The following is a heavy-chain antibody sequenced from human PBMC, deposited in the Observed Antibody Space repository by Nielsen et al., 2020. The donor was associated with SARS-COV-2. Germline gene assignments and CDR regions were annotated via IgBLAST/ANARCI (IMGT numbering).Heavy chain of an antibody. CDR3: ATPPIVVDTGDAFDI. J-gene: IGHJ3*02. D-gene: IGHD2-2*01. Sequence: SETLSLTCTVSGGSISSRSYYWGWIRQPPGKGLEWIGSTYYSGNTYYNSSLKSRVTISVDTSKNQFSLQLSSVTAADTAVYYCATPPIVVDTGDAFDIWGQGTMVTVSS. V-gene: IGHV4-39*01. CDR2: TYYSGNT. CDR1: GGSISSRSYY.